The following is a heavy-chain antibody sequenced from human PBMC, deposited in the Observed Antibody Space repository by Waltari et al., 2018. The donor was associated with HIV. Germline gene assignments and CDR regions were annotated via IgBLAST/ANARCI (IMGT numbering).Heavy chain of an antibody. Sequence: EVQLVESGGGLVQSGKSMRLSCGASGFILSTNWMRWVRQAPGKGLELVATINQDGSDKYYVDSVKGRFTISRNNAKKSLYLQMSSLRAEDSAVYYCVTGGGSTGVGDNWGQGGLVTVSS. CDR2: INQDGSDK. V-gene: IGHV3-7*01. J-gene: IGHJ4*02. D-gene: IGHD3-16*01. CDR1: GFILSTNW. CDR3: VTGGGSTGVGDN.